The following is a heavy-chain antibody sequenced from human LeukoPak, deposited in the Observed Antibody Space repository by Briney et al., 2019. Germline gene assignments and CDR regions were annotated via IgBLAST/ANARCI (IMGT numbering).Heavy chain of an antibody. Sequence: GASVKVSCKASGGTFSSYAISWVRQAPGQGLEWMGIINPSGGSTSYAQKFQGRVTMTRDMSTSTVYMELSSLSSEDTAVYYCARVQGAIAVADQPAFDYWGQGTLVTVSS. CDR3: ARVQGAIAVADQPAFDY. CDR1: GGTFSSYA. J-gene: IGHJ4*02. CDR2: INPSGGST. V-gene: IGHV1-46*01. D-gene: IGHD6-19*01.